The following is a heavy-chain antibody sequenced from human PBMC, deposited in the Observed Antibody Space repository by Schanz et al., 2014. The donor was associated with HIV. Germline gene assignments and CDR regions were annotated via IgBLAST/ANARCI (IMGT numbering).Heavy chain of an antibody. V-gene: IGHV3-33*03. J-gene: IGHJ4*02. CDR2: IWYDGSQK. Sequence: EQLLESGGGLVQPGGSLRLSCAASGFTFSSYAMSWVRQAPGKGLEWVAVIWYDGSQKYYADSVKGRFTVSRDNSKNTVFLQMSSLRAEDTAIYYCAKRSESIPAFVYWGQGVLVTVSS. CDR3: AKRSESIPAFVY. CDR1: GFTFSSYA. D-gene: IGHD2-2*01.